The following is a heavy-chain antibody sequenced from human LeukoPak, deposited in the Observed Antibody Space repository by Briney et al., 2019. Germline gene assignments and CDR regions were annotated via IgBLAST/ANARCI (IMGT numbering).Heavy chain of an antibody. CDR3: ARGLSPLGAAGIDY. CDR1: GGSVNSGDYD. CDR2: IFYNGTT. D-gene: IGHD6-13*01. Sequence: PSETLSLTCTVSGGSVNSGDYDWSWIRQPPGKGLEWTGYIFYNGTTNYSPSLKSRVTISVDTSKNQFSLKLNSVTTADTALYYCARGLSPLGAAGIDYWGQGILVTVSS. J-gene: IGHJ4*02. V-gene: IGHV4-61*08.